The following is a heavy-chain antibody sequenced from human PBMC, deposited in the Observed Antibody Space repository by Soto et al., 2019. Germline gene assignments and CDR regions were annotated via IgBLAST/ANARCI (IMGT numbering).Heavy chain of an antibody. CDR1: GGFVSSGSYY. Sequence: QVQLQQWGAGLLKPSETLSLTCAVYGGFVSSGSYYWSWIRQPPGKGLEWIGEMSHSGGTHFNPSLKSRGTTSVDTSKNQFSLKMSSVTAADTALYYCARVERGTATTVVDAFDIWGPGTMVTVSS. CDR2: MSHSGGT. D-gene: IGHD1-1*01. V-gene: IGHV4-34*01. J-gene: IGHJ3*02. CDR3: ARVERGTATTVVDAFDI.